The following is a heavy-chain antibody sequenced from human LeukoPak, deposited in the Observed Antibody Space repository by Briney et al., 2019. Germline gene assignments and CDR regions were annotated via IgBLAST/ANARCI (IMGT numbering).Heavy chain of an antibody. CDR2: INHSGST. D-gene: IGHD2-2*01. Sequence: PSETLSLTCTVSGGSISSYYWSWIRQPPGKGLEWIGEINHSGSTNYNPSLKSRVTISVDTSKNQFSLKLSSVTAADTAVYYCARGAYCSSTSCYSSSVNLPARWYYFDYWGQGTLVTVSS. J-gene: IGHJ4*02. V-gene: IGHV4-34*01. CDR1: GGSISSYY. CDR3: ARGAYCSSTSCYSSSVNLPARWYYFDY.